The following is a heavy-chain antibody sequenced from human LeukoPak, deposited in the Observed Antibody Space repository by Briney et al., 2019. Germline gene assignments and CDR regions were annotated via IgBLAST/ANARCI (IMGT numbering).Heavy chain of an antibody. CDR1: GYTFTGYY. D-gene: IGHD3-10*01. J-gene: IGHJ4*02. CDR2: INPNSGGT. Sequence: ASVKVSCKASGYTFTGYYMHWVRQAPGQGLEWMGWINPNSGGTNYAQKFQGRVTMTRDASISTAYMELSRLRSDDTAVYYCARDRYGSGSYYRYWGQGTLVTVSS. CDR3: ARDRYGSGSYYRY. V-gene: IGHV1-2*02.